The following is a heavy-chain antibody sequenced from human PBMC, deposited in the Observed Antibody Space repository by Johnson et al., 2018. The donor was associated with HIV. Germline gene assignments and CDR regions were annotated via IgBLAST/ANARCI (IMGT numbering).Heavy chain of an antibody. D-gene: IGHD6-13*01. CDR2: IWYDGSNE. V-gene: IGHV3-33*06. J-gene: IGHJ3*02. Sequence: QVQLVESGGGVVQPGRSLRLSCSASGFTFSSYGMHWVRQAPGKGLEWVAVIWYDGSNEYYADSVKGRFTISRDNSKNTLYLQMSSLRADDTAVYYCAKTYSSSCYSGAFDIWGQGTMVTVSS. CDR1: GFTFSSYG. CDR3: AKTYSSSCYSGAFDI.